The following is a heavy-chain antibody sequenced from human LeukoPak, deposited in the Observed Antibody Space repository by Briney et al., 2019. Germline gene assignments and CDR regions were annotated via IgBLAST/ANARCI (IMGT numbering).Heavy chain of an antibody. V-gene: IGHV3-23*01. J-gene: IGHJ4*02. CDR1: GFTLSSYA. Sequence: GGSLRLSCAVSGFTLSSYAMCWVREASGKGLEWVSTISGSGSSTYYADSVKGRFTSSRDNSKNTLYLQMNSLRAEDTAVYYCAKTAAVGIDWGQGTLVTVSS. CDR3: AKTAAVGID. D-gene: IGHD6-25*01. CDR2: ISGSGSST.